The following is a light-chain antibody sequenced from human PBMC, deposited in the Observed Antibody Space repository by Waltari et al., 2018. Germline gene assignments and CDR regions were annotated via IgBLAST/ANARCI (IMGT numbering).Light chain of an antibody. V-gene: IGLV1-51*02. Sequence: QSVLTQPPSVSAAPGQRVTISCSGGRSNIGNHYVSWYRQFPGTAPKLLIYEDTERPSGIAGRFSGSKCGTSAALDITGLQAGDQADYYCGTWDSSLSGAVFGGGTHLTVL. CDR3: GTWDSSLSGAV. CDR1: RSNIGNHY. J-gene: IGLJ7*01. CDR2: EDT.